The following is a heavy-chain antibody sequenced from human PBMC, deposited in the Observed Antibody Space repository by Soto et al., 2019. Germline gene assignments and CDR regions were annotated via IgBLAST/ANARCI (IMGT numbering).Heavy chain of an antibody. Sequence: VASVKVSCKASGGTFSSYAISWVRQAPGQGLEWMGGIIPIFGTANYAQKFQGRVTITADESTSTAYMELSSLRSEDTAVYYCARGGSSWYVSAYYFDYWGQGTLVTVSS. D-gene: IGHD6-13*01. CDR2: IIPIFGTA. CDR1: GGTFSSYA. J-gene: IGHJ4*02. CDR3: ARGGSSWYVSAYYFDY. V-gene: IGHV1-69*13.